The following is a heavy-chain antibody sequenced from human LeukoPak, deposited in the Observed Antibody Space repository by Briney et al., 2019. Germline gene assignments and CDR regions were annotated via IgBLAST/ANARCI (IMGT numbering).Heavy chain of an antibody. CDR2: ISAYNGNT. CDR1: GYTFTSYG. Sequence: ASVTVSCTASGYTFTSYGISWVRQAPGQGLEWMGWISAYNGNTNYAQKLQGRVTMTTDTSTSTAYMELRSLRSDDTAVYYCARDGFAAAGSPIDYWGQGTLVTVPS. CDR3: ARDGFAAAGSPIDY. D-gene: IGHD6-13*01. V-gene: IGHV1-18*01. J-gene: IGHJ4*02.